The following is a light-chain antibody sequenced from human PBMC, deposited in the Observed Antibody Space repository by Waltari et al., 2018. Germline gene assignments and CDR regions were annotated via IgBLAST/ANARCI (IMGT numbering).Light chain of an antibody. CDR3: QQYYSPPWT. CDR1: QSVLYTSNNKNY. Sequence: DIVMTQSPDSLAVSLGERATINCKSSQSVLYTSNNKNYLAWYQQKPGQPPKLIFSWASTRESGVPDRFSGSGSGTDFTLTISGLQAEDVAVYYCQQYYSPPWTFGQGTQVEIK. CDR2: WAS. J-gene: IGKJ1*01. V-gene: IGKV4-1*01.